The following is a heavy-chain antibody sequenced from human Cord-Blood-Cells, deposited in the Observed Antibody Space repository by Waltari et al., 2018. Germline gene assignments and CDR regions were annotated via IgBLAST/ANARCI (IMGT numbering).Heavy chain of an antibody. V-gene: IGHV1-69*01. CDR3: ASDALSLYDILTGYDAFDI. J-gene: IGHJ3*02. Sequence: QVQLVQSGAEVKKPGSSVKVSCKASGGTFSSYAISWVRQAPGQGLEWMGGLIRIYGKANCAQKFQGRVTITADESTSTAYMELSNLRSEDTAVYYCASDALSLYDILTGYDAFDIWGQGTMVTVSS. D-gene: IGHD3-9*01. CDR1: GGTFSSYA. CDR2: LIRIYGKA.